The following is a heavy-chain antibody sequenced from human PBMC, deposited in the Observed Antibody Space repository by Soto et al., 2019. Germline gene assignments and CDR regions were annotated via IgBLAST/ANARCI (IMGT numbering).Heavy chain of an antibody. J-gene: IGHJ6*02. CDR3: ARDDTYNYTLNYYYYYGMDV. D-gene: IGHD1-20*01. CDR2: ISYDGSNK. Sequence: QVQLVESGGGVVQPGRSLRLSCAASGFTFSSYAMHWVRQAPGKGLEWVAVISYDGSNKYYADSVKGRFTISRDNSKNTLYLQMNSLRAEDTAVYYCARDDTYNYTLNYYYYYGMDVWGQGTTVTVSS. CDR1: GFTFSSYA. V-gene: IGHV3-30-3*01.